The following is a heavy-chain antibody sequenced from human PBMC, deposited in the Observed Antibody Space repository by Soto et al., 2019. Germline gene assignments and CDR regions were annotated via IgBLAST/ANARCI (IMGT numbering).Heavy chain of an antibody. V-gene: IGHV1-69*12. CDR2: IIPIFGTA. Sequence: QVQLVQSGAEVKKPGSSVKVSCKASGGTFSSYAISWVRQAPGQGLEWMGGIIPIFGTANYAQKFQGRVTITADESTSTAYMELSSLSSEDTAVYYCARGGITIFGVARQDEYYYGMDVWGQGTTVTVSS. CDR1: GGTFSSYA. D-gene: IGHD3-3*01. CDR3: ARGGITIFGVARQDEYYYGMDV. J-gene: IGHJ6*02.